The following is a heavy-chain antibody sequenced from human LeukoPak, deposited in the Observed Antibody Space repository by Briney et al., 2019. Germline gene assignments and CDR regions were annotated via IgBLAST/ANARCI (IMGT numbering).Heavy chain of an antibody. D-gene: IGHD6-13*01. J-gene: IGHJ4*02. Sequence: GGALRLSFAASGFTFSSYALSLGRQAPGKGLEWVSAICGSGGSTYYADSVKGRFTISRDNSKNTLYLQMNSLRAEDTAVYYCAKLRSAIAAAGRGYFDYWGQGTLVTVSS. CDR1: GFTFSSYA. CDR3: AKLRSAIAAAGRGYFDY. CDR2: ICGSGGST. V-gene: IGHV3-23*01.